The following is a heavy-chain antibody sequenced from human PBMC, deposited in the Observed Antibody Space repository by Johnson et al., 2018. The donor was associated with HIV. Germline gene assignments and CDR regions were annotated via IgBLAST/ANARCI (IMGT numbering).Heavy chain of an antibody. Sequence: VQLVESGGGLVQPGRSLRLSCEASGFTFAHYAMHWVRQAPGKGLEWVSSISWDGGSTYYADSVKGRFTISRDNSKNSLYLQMNSLRTEDTALYYCAKGGVAAAKGAFDIWGQGTMVTVSS. V-gene: IGHV3-43*02. CDR2: ISWDGGST. J-gene: IGHJ3*02. CDR3: AKGGVAAAKGAFDI. CDR1: GFTFAHYA. D-gene: IGHD6-25*01.